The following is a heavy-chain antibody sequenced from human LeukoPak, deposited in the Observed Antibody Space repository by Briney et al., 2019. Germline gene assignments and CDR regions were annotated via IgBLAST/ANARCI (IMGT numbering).Heavy chain of an antibody. V-gene: IGHV4-59*01. CDR3: ARDSGSWRGVDY. J-gene: IGHJ4*02. CDR2: IYYSGST. CDR1: GGSISSYY. D-gene: IGHD6-13*01. Sequence: SETLSLTCTVSGGSISSYYWSWIRQPPGKGLEWIGYIYYSGSTNYDPSLKSRVTISLDTSKNQFSLKLSSVTAADTAVYYCARDSGSWRGVDYWGQGTLVTVSS.